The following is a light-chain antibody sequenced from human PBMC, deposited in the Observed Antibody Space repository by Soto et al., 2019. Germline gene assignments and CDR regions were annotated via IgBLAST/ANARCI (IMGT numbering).Light chain of an antibody. CDR1: QSISSW. Sequence: DIQMTQSPSTLSASVGDRVTITCRASQSISSWLAWYQPKAGKAPKLLIYRASSLESGVPSRFNGSGSGTEFTLTITSLQPDDFATYYCQQYNSWTFGQGTKVEIK. CDR2: RAS. CDR3: QQYNSWT. J-gene: IGKJ1*01. V-gene: IGKV1-5*03.